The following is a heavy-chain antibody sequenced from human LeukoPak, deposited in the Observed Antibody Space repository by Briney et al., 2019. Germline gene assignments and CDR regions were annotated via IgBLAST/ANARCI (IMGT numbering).Heavy chain of an antibody. V-gene: IGHV4-61*02. CDR2: IYTSGST. CDR1: GGSISSGSYY. Sequence: SETLSLTCTVSGGSISSGSYYWSWIRQPAGKGLEWIGRIYTSGSTNYNPSLKSRVTISVDTSKNQFSLKLSSVIAADTAVYYCARDSSIVAGGGYWGQGTLVTVSS. D-gene: IGHD3-22*01. J-gene: IGHJ4*02. CDR3: ARDSSIVAGGGY.